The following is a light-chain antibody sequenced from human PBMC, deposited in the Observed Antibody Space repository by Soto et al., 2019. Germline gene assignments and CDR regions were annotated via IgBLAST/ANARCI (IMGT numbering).Light chain of an antibody. CDR2: DAS. Sequence: IQMTQSPSSLSASVGETVTITCSATQDIMKYLKWYQQKPGKAPKLLIYDASSLETGVPSRFCGSGSGTEYTLTISSLQPEDFATYYCRQSNNHPISFGQGTRLEIK. CDR3: RQSNNHPIS. J-gene: IGKJ5*01. CDR1: QDIMKY. V-gene: IGKV1-33*01.